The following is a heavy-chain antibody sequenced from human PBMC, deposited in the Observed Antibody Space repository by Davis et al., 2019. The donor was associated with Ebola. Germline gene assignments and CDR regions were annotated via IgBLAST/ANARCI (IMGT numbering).Heavy chain of an antibody. CDR2: ISYDGSNK. V-gene: IGHV3-30*18. Sequence: GGSLRLSCAASGFTFSSYWMHWVRQAPGKGLEWVAVISYDGSNKYYADSVKGRFTISRDNSKNTLYLQLNSLRAEDTAIYYCAKDPSGGYSYIDYWGQGTLVTVSS. J-gene: IGHJ4*02. CDR1: GFTFSSYW. D-gene: IGHD5-18*01. CDR3: AKDPSGGYSYIDY.